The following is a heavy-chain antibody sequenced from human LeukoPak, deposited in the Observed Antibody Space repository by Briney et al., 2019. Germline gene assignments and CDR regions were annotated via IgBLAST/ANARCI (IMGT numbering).Heavy chain of an antibody. D-gene: IGHD6-19*01. CDR2: IYYSGST. J-gene: IGHJ6*03. CDR3: ARDSSGWYFTDYYYYMDV. CDR1: GGSFSGYY. Sequence: SGTLSLTCAVYGGSFSGYYWSWIRQPPGKGLEWIGYIYYSGSTNYNPSLKSRVTISVDTSKNQFSLKLSSVTAADTAVYYCARDSSGWYFTDYYYYMDVWGKGTTVTVSS. V-gene: IGHV4-59*01.